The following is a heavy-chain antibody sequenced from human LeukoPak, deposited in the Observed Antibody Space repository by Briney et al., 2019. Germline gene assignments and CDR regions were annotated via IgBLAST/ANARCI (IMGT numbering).Heavy chain of an antibody. J-gene: IGHJ4*02. D-gene: IGHD3-22*01. CDR1: GFTFSDYY. CDR3: AKDRTTMILDPFDY. V-gene: IGHV3-23*01. CDR2: ISGSGGST. Sequence: PGGSLRLSCAASGFTFSDYYMSWIRQAPGKGLEWVSAISGSGGSTYYADSVKGRFTISRDNSKNTLYLQMNSLRAEDTAVYYCAKDRTTMILDPFDYWGQGTLVTVSS.